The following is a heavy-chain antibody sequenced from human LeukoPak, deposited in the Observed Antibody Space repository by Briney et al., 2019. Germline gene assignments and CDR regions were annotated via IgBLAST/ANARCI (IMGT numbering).Heavy chain of an antibody. D-gene: IGHD3-10*01. CDR1: GFSFSNYN. Sequence: GGSLRLSCAASGFSFSNYNMNWVRQAPGKGLEWVSSISSSSTYIYYADSVKGRFTISRDNAKNSLYLQMDSLRAEDTAMYYCARDGSGMATTKYYFDYWGQGTLVTVSS. CDR2: ISSSSTYI. V-gene: IGHV3-21*01. J-gene: IGHJ4*02. CDR3: ARDGSGMATTKYYFDY.